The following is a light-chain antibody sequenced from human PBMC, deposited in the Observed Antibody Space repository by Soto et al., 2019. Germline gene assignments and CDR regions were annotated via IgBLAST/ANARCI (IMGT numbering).Light chain of an antibody. CDR3: QQYNDWPQT. CDR1: QSVSSN. Sequence: EIVLTQSPATLSVSPGERATLSCRASQSVSSNLAWYQQMPGQAPRLLIYGASTRATGLPARFSGSGSGTEITLTIRSLQSEDFAVYYCQQYNDWPQTFGQGTKVEIK. CDR2: GAS. J-gene: IGKJ1*01. V-gene: IGKV3-15*01.